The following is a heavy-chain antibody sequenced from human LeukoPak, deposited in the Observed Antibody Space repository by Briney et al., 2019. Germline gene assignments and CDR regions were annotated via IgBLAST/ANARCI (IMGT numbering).Heavy chain of an antibody. CDR3: ARVRYAEPYFDY. Sequence: GASVKVSCKAPGYTFTSYYMHWVRQAPGQGLEWMGIINPSGGSTSYAQKFQGRVTMTRDTSTSTVYMELSSLRSEDTAVYYCARVRYAEPYFDYWGQGTLVTVSS. D-gene: IGHD2-8*01. V-gene: IGHV1-46*01. CDR2: INPSGGST. J-gene: IGHJ4*02. CDR1: GYTFTSYY.